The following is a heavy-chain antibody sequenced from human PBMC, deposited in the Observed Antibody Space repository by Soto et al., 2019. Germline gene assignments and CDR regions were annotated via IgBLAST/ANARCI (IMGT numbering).Heavy chain of an antibody. V-gene: IGHV1-2*04. CDR1: GYAFTSYD. J-gene: IGHJ4*02. CDR2: MNPNSGGT. Sequence: SVEVSCKASGYAFTSYDSNWVRQATGQGLEWMGWMNPNSGGTNYAQKFQGWVTMTRDTSISTAYMELSRLRSDDTAVYYCARVLDSSGHLVYFDYWGQGTLVTVSS. CDR3: ARVLDSSGHLVYFDY. D-gene: IGHD6-19*01.